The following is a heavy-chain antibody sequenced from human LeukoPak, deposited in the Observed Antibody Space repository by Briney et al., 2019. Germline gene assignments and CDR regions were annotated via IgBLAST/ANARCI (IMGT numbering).Heavy chain of an antibody. V-gene: IGHV3-21*01. J-gene: IGHJ4*02. CDR2: ISSGSGYM. CDR3: ARAGLYSGSGLDY. Sequence: GGSLRLSCVASGIDISYHYVGWVRRAPGKGLEWVSSISSGSGYMYYGDSVKGRFTISRDNAKNSLYLQMNSLRAEDTAVYYCARAGLYSGSGLDYWGRGTLVTVSS. D-gene: IGHD5-12*01. CDR1: GIDISYHY.